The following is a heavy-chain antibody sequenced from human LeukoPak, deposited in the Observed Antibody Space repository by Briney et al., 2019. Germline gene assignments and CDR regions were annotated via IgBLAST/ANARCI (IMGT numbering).Heavy chain of an antibody. CDR3: AKVGRGDMLRGLITKGFFDY. D-gene: IGHD3-10*01. CDR2: ISGSGGGT. Sequence: GGFLRLSCAASGFTFSGYALIWVRQAPGMGLEWVSAISGSGGGTYYADSVQGRFTISRDNSRNTLYLRMNRLRAEDTAIYYCAKVGRGDMLRGLITKGFFDYWGQGTLVTVSS. CDR1: GFTFSGYA. V-gene: IGHV3-23*01. J-gene: IGHJ4*02.